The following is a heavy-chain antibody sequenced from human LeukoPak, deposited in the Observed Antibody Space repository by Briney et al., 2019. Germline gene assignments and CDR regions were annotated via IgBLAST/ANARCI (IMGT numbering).Heavy chain of an antibody. Sequence: GGSLRLSCTASGFTFSDYHMSWIRQAPGKGLGWVSYISSSGSKVYYADSVKGRFTISRANAKNSLYLQMNSLRAEDTAVYYCASSYSSSRFDYGGQGTLVTVSS. CDR1: GFTFSDYH. V-gene: IGHV3-11*04. J-gene: IGHJ4*02. CDR2: ISSSGSKV. CDR3: ASSYSSSRFDY. D-gene: IGHD6-6*01.